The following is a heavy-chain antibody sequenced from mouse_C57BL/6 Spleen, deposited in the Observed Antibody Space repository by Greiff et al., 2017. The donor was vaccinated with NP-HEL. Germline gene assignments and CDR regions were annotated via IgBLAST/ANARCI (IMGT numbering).Heavy chain of an antibody. CDR1: GYTFTSYW. CDR2: IDPSDSYT. CDR3: ARVTTVPPRAMDY. Sequence: QVQLQQPGAELVMPGASVKLSCKASGYTFTSYWMHWVKQRPGQGLEWIGEIDPSDSYTNYNQKFKGKSTLTVDKSSSTAYMQLSSLTSEDSAVYYCARVTTVPPRAMDYWGQGTSVTVSS. V-gene: IGHV1-69*01. J-gene: IGHJ4*01. D-gene: IGHD1-1*01.